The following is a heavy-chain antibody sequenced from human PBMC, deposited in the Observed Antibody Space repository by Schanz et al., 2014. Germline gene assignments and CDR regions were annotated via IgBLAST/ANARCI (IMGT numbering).Heavy chain of an antibody. Sequence: EVQLAESGGGLVQPGGSLRLSCAASGFAVDNYYMSCVRQAPGRGLEWVSALSEGGGGTHYADSVRGRFTISSDSSKNTLYLQMSSLRADDTAVYYCAKDAENTAMITDYFDYWGQGTLVTVSS. J-gene: IGHJ4*02. CDR3: AKDAENTAMITDYFDY. D-gene: IGHD5-18*01. CDR2: LSEGGGGT. CDR1: GFAVDNYY. V-gene: IGHV3-23*04.